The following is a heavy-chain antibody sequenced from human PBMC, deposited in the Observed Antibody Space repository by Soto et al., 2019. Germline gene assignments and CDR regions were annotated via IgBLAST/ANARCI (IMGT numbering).Heavy chain of an antibody. CDR3: ARDSDSGSYYLRNYFDY. CDR1: GYTFTSYA. Sequence: GASVKVSCKASGYTFTSYAMHWVRQAPGQRLEWMGWINAGNGNTKYSQKFQGRVTITRDTSASTAYMELSSLRSEDTAVYYCARDSDSGSYYLRNYFDYWGQGTTVTVSS. V-gene: IGHV1-3*01. CDR2: INAGNGNT. J-gene: IGHJ4*03. D-gene: IGHD1-26*01.